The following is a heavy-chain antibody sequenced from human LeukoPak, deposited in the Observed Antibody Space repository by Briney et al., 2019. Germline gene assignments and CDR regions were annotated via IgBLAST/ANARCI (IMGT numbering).Heavy chain of an antibody. CDR3: ARDHSSSSWMDAFEI. V-gene: IGHV4-39*07. CDR1: GGSISFSTYF. CDR2: IYYSGST. Sequence: SSETLSLTCTVSGGSISFSTYFWGWIRQSPGKGLEWIGSIYYSGSTYYNPSLTSRVTISVDTSKNQFSLKLTSMTAEDTAVYYCARDHSSSSWMDAFEIWGPGMKVIVSS. D-gene: IGHD6-6*01. J-gene: IGHJ3*02.